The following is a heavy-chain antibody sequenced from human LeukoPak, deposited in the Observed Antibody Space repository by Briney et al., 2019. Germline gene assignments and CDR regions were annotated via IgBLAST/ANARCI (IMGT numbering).Heavy chain of an antibody. V-gene: IGHV3-30*18. CDR1: GFTFSSYG. CDR2: ISYDGSNK. Sequence: GGSLRLSCAASGFTFSSYGMHWVRQAPGKGLEWVAVISYDGSNKYYADSVKGRFTISRDNSKNTLYLQMNSLRAGDTAVYYCAKILYYYDSSKAREFDYWGQGTLVTVSS. CDR3: AKILYYYDSSKAREFDY. D-gene: IGHD3-22*01. J-gene: IGHJ4*02.